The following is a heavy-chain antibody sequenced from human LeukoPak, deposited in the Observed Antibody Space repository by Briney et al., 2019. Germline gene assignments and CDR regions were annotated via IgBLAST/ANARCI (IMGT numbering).Heavy chain of an antibody. CDR1: GGSISSYY. V-gene: IGHV4-59*08. CDR2: IYYSGGT. CDR3: ARSYDYGEADAFDI. D-gene: IGHD4-17*01. Sequence: SETLSLTCTVSGGSISSYYWSWIRQPPGKGLEWIGYIYYSGGTNYNPSLKSRVTISVDTSRNQFSLKLSSVTAADTAVYYCARSYDYGEADAFDIWGQGTMVTVSS. J-gene: IGHJ3*02.